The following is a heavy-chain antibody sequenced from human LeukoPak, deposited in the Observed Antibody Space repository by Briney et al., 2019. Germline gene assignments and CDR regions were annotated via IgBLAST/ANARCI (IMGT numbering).Heavy chain of an antibody. J-gene: IGHJ4*02. CDR1: GYTFTGYY. V-gene: IGHV1-2*02. CDR2: INPNNGGT. Sequence: ASVKVSCKASGYTFTGYYMRWVRQAPGQGLEWMGWINPNNGGTNYAQKFRGRVTMTRDTSISTFYMELSSLRSDDTAVYYCARDLASNVLYGSGQSHWGQGTLVTVSS. D-gene: IGHD2-15*01. CDR3: ARDLASNVLYGSGQSH.